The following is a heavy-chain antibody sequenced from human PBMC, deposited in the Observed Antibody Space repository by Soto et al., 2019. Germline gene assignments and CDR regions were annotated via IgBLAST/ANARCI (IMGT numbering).Heavy chain of an antibody. D-gene: IGHD3-9*01. CDR2: INHSGST. CDR1: GGSFGGYY. CDR3: ARGRYGAAP. V-gene: IGHV4-34*01. Sequence: QVQLQQWGAGLLKPSETLSLTCAVYGGSFGGYYWSWIRQPPGKGLEWIGEINHSGSTNYNPSLKSRVTISVDTSKNQFSLKLSSVTAADTAVYYCARGRYGAAPWGQGTLVTVSS. J-gene: IGHJ5*02.